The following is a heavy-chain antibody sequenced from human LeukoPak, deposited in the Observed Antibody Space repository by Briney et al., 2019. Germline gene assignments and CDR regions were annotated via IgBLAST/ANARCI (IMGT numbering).Heavy chain of an antibody. CDR2: INPSGGST. CDR3: ARDLYGSGSYFSYYYMDV. D-gene: IGHD3-10*01. V-gene: IGHV1-46*01. CDR1: GYTFTSYY. J-gene: IGHJ6*03. Sequence: ASVKISCKASGYTFTSYYMHWVRQAPGQGLEWMGIINPSGGSTSYAQKFQGRVTMTRDMSTSTVYMELSGLRSEDTAVYYCARDLYGSGSYFSYYYMDVWGKGTTVTVSS.